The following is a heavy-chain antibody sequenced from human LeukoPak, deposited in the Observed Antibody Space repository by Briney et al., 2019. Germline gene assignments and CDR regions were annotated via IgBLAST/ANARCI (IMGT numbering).Heavy chain of an antibody. CDR3: ARGPETTWNYDTSGYPCYFDY. CDR2: IIPIFSTP. D-gene: IGHD3-22*01. J-gene: IGHJ4*02. V-gene: IGHV1-69*01. CDR1: GGTFSTYA. Sequence: SVTVSCKASGGTFSTYAINWVRQAPGQGLEWMGGIIPIFSTPNYAQNFQGRVTITADESTSTAYMELSSLRSEDTAVYYCARGPETTWNYDTSGYPCYFDYWGQGTLVTVSS.